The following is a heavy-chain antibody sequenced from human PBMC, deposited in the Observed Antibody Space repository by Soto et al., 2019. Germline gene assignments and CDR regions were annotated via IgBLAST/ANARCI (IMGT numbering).Heavy chain of an antibody. CDR3: AKDGNTADRLDYYYGMDV. CDR2: ISGSGGST. V-gene: IGHV3-23*01. Sequence: GGSLRFSCAASGFTFSSYAMSWVRQAPGKGLEWVSAISGSGGSTYYADSVKGRFTISRDNSKNTLYLQMNSLRAEDTAVYYCAKDGNTADRLDYYYGMDVWGQGATVTVSS. CDR1: GFTFSSYA. D-gene: IGHD6-6*01. J-gene: IGHJ6*02.